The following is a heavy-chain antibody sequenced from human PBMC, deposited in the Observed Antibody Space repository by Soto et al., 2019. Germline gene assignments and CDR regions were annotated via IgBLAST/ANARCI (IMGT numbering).Heavy chain of an antibody. V-gene: IGHV4-30-4*01. J-gene: IGHJ4*02. D-gene: IGHD3-10*01. Sequence: SETLSLTCTVSGGSISSGDYCWSWIRQPPGKGLEWIGYICYSGSTYYNPSLKSRVSISVDTSKNQFSLKLSSVTAADTAVYYCARGMARGVTTYYFDYWGQGTLVTVSS. CDR3: ARGMARGVTTYYFDY. CDR1: GGSISSGDYC. CDR2: ICYSGST.